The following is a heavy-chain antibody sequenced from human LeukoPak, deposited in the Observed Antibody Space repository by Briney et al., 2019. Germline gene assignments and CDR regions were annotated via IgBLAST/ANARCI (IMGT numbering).Heavy chain of an antibody. CDR3: ASVAGQLVRVGFYFDY. Sequence: GGSPRLSCAASGFTFSSYSMSWVRQAPGKGLEWVSSISSSSTYIYYADSVKGRFTISRDNAKNSLYLQMNSLRDEDTAVYYCASVAGQLVRVGFYFDYWGQGTLVTVSS. CDR2: ISSSSTYI. CDR1: GFTFSSYS. J-gene: IGHJ4*02. V-gene: IGHV3-21*01. D-gene: IGHD6-6*01.